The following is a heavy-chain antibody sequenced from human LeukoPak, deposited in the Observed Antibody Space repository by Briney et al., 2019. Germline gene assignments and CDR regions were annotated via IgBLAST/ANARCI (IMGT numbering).Heavy chain of an antibody. V-gene: IGHV3-23*01. CDR1: GFTFSSYA. CDR2: ISGSGGST. J-gene: IGHJ3*02. Sequence: GGSLRLSCAASGFTFSSYAMSWVRQAPGKGLEWVSAISGSGGSTYYADSVKGRFTISRDNSKNTLFLQMHSLRAEDTAVYYCAKGGYCSSSSCYGVDAFDIWGQGTMVTVSS. D-gene: IGHD2-2*01. CDR3: AKGGYCSSSSCYGVDAFDI.